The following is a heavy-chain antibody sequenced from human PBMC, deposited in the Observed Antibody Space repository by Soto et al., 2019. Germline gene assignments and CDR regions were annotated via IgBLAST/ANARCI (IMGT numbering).Heavy chain of an antibody. Sequence: EVQLVESGGGLIQPGGSLRLSCAASGFSFNTYAMNWVRQAPGKGLEWISYISSSSSRIYYADSVKGRFTLSRDNAKNSLYLQMNSLRAEDTAVYYCASDPGIAAAGMDYWCQCTVVTVSS. CDR2: ISSSSSRI. J-gene: IGHJ4*02. V-gene: IGHV3-48*04. CDR3: ASDPGIAAAGMDY. D-gene: IGHD6-25*01. CDR1: GFSFNTYA.